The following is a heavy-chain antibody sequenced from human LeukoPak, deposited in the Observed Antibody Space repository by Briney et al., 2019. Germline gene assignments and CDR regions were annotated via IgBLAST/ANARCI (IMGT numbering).Heavy chain of an antibody. CDR3: ARGLWPVGY. Sequence: ASVKVSCKASGYTFTSYYMHWVRQAPGQGLEWMGLINPTGGSTGYAQKFQGRVTMTRDMSTSTDYMELSSLRSEDTAVYYCARGLWPVGYWGQGTLVTVSS. J-gene: IGHJ4*02. CDR2: INPTGGST. CDR1: GYTFTSYY. V-gene: IGHV1-46*01. D-gene: IGHD2/OR15-2a*01.